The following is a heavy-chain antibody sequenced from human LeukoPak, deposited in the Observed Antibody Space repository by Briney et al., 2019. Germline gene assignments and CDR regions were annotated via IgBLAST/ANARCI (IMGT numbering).Heavy chain of an antibody. CDR3: ARVTSRFWTGYYDPFDI. J-gene: IGHJ3*02. V-gene: IGHV1-8*03. Sequence: ASVKVSCKASGYTFTNYDINWVRQAPGQGLEWMGWLHPNSGTAGYAQNFQGRITISSLRSEDTAVYYCARVTSRFWTGYYDPFDIWGQGTMVTVSS. CDR2: LHPNSGTA. CDR1: GYTFTNYD. D-gene: IGHD3/OR15-3a*01.